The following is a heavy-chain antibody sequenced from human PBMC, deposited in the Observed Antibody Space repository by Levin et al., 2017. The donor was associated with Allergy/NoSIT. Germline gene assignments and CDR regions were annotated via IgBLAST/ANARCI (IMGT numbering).Heavy chain of an antibody. D-gene: IGHD4-11*01. Sequence: GSLRLSCTVSGGSVSSGTYYWNWIRQPPGKGLEWIGYMSYTGTTIYNPSLKSRISISVDMSKNQFSLKLSSVTAADTAVYYCATTSTVTTYVNWGRGTLVTVSS. J-gene: IGHJ1*01. CDR3: ATTSTVTTYVN. CDR2: MSYTGTT. V-gene: IGHV4-61*01. CDR1: GGSVSSGTYY.